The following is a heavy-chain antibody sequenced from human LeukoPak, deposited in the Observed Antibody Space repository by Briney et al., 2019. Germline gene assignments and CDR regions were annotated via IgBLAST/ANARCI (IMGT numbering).Heavy chain of an antibody. V-gene: IGHV4-59*13. D-gene: IGHD3-10*01. CDR2: IYSSGTT. Sequence: SETLSLTCIVSGGSISSYYWSWIRQPPGKGLEWIGNIYSSGTTNYNPSLKSRVTMSMDTSKNQFSLKLSSVTAADTAVYYCARGKIWSPVYLSHWGQGTLVTASS. J-gene: IGHJ4*02. CDR1: GGSISSYY. CDR3: ARGKIWSPVYLSH.